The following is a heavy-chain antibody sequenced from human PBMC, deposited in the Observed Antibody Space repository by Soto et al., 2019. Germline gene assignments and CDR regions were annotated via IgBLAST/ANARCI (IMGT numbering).Heavy chain of an antibody. CDR1: GFTFSSYG. J-gene: IGHJ5*02. D-gene: IGHD3-10*01. CDR2: IWYDGSNK. V-gene: IGHV3-33*01. CDR3: ARGAARFGELRDGWFDP. Sequence: QAGGSLRLSCAASGFTFSSYGMHWVRQAPGKGLEWVAVIWYDGSNKYYADSVKGRFTISRDNSKNTLYLQMNSLRAEDTAVYYCARGAARFGELRDGWFDPWGQGTLVTVSS.